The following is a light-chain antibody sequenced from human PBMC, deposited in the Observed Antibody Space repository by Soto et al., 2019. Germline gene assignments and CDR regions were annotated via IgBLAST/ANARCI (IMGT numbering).Light chain of an antibody. CDR3: QQYYSTPLT. J-gene: IGKJ4*01. Sequence: DIVMTQSPDSLAVSLGERSTINCKSSQSVLYSSNNKNYLAWYQQKPGQPPNLIIYWASTRESGVPDRFSGSGSGTDFTLTISSLQAEDVAVYYCQQYYSTPLTLGGGTKVDIK. CDR1: QSVLYSSNNKNY. V-gene: IGKV4-1*01. CDR2: WAS.